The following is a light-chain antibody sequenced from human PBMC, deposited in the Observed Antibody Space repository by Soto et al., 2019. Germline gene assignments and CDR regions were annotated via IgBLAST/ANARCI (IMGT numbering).Light chain of an antibody. CDR3: QQYNSYSIT. CDR1: QSISNH. V-gene: IGKV1-39*01. Sequence: DIQMTQSPSSLSASVEDRVIITCRASQSISNHLNWYQQKPGKAPKILIFAASSLQSGVPSRFSGSRSGPEFTLTISSLQPDDFATYYCQQYNSYSITFGQGTKVDIK. CDR2: AAS. J-gene: IGKJ1*01.